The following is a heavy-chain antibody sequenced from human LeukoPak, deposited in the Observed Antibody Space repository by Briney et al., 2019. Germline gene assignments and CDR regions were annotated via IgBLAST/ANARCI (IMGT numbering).Heavy chain of an antibody. CDR1: GFTFSSYW. CDR3: SRAGSSSWYSNRFDP. Sequence: GGSLRLSCAASGFTFSSYWMHWVRQAPGKGLVWVSRINSDGSSTSYADSVKGRFTISRDNAKNTLYLQMNSLRAEDTAVYYCSRAGSSSWYSNRFDPWGQGTLVTVSS. J-gene: IGHJ5*02. V-gene: IGHV3-74*01. D-gene: IGHD6-13*01. CDR2: INSDGSST.